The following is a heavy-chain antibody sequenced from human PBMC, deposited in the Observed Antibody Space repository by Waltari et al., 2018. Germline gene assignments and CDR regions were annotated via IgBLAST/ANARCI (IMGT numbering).Heavy chain of an antibody. V-gene: IGHV4-38-2*02. Sequence: QVQLQESGPGLLRPSETLSPTCAVSGYAISTVESFWGWLRQPPGKGLEWIGSIYHSGNTFYNPSLKSPVTISVDTSKNHFSLTLRSVTAADTAVYFCARDLGHKVDVWGQGTTVTVSS. J-gene: IGHJ6*02. D-gene: IGHD3-16*01. CDR2: IYHSGNT. CDR3: ARDLGHKVDV. CDR1: GYAISTVESF.